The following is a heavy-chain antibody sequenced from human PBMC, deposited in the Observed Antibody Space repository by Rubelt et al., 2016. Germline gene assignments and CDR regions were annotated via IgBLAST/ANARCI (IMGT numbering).Heavy chain of an antibody. D-gene: IGHD3-10*01. CDR3: AHLAHYGSGSYYEDY. Sequence: QITLKESGPTLVKPTQTLTLTCTFSGFSLSTSGVGVGWIRQPPGKALEWLAFIYWNDDKRYNPSLESRLTITKDTSKNQVVLIMTNMDPVATATYYCAHLAHYGSGSYYEDYWGQGTLVTVSS. CDR1: GFSLSTSGVG. CDR2: IYWNDDK. V-gene: IGHV2-5*01. J-gene: IGHJ4*02.